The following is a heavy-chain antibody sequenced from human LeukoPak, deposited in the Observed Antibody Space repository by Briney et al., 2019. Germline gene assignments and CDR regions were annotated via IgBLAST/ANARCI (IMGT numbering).Heavy chain of an antibody. CDR2: ISSNGDST. CDR1: GFIFSNYA. D-gene: IGHD1-26*01. V-gene: IGHV3-64D*06. CDR3: VKDGVGANFDY. Sequence: GGPMRLSCSAAGFIFSNYAVHWVRQAPGKGLEYVSAISSNGDSTYYADSVKGRLTISRDNSKNTLYLQMSSQRAEDTAVYYCVKDGVGANFDYWGQGTLVTVSS. J-gene: IGHJ4*02.